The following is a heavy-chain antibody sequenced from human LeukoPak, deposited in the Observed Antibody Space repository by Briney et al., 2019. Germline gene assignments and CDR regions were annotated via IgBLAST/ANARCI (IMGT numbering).Heavy chain of an antibody. V-gene: IGHV1-24*01. CDR3: AAGRPYSLLDY. CDR1: GSSLTELS. J-gene: IGHJ4*02. D-gene: IGHD5-18*01. CDR2: FDVIDAKT. Sequence: PMASVKVSCTVSGSSLTELSLYWVRQAPGKGLEWMGGFDVIDAKTFYAQKFQGRVTMTEDSSTGTAYMELSSLRSDDTAFYYCAAGRPYSLLDYWGQGTLLTVSS.